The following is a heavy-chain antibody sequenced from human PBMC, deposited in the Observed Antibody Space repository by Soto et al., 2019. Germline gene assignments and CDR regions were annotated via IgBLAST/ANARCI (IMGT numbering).Heavy chain of an antibody. J-gene: IGHJ6*02. CDR1: VFTFSSYG. V-gene: IGHV3-30*18. CDR2: ISYDGSNK. CDR3: ANYQKYYDSSGLTILDV. D-gene: IGHD3-22*01. Sequence: GGSLRLSCAASVFTFSSYGMHLVRQSPGKGLEWLVVISYDGSNKYYADSVKGRFTISRDNSKNTLYLKMNSLRAEDTAVYYCANYQKYYDSSGLTILDVWGQGTTVTVSS.